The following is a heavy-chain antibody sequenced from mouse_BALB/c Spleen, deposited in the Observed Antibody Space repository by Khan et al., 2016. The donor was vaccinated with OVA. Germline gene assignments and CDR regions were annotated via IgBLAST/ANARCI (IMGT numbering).Heavy chain of an antibody. Sequence: QVQLKQSGPELKKPGATVKISCKASGYTFTNYGMNWVKQAPGKGFKWMGWINTYTGEPTYADDFKGRFVFSLDTSSSTAYLQISNLKYEDMTTYFCARISSYWYSDFWGAGTTVTVSS. CDR3: ARISSYWYSDF. V-gene: IGHV9-1*02. CDR1: GYTFTNYG. D-gene: IGHD6-2*01. CDR2: INTYTGEP. J-gene: IGHJ1*01.